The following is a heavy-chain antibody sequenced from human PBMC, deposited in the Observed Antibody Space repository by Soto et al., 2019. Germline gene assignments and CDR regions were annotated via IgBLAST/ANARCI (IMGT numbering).Heavy chain of an antibody. D-gene: IGHD2-15*01. J-gene: IGHJ4*02. Sequence: GGSLRLSCVASGFTFSDYFMSWIRQAPGKGLEWISYISTNNYTNYADSLKGRFTISRDNAKNSLYLQMNSLRADDTAVYYCARSEDIVALSHFDYWGQGTLVTVSS. V-gene: IGHV3-11*06. CDR1: GFTFSDYF. CDR3: ARSEDIVALSHFDY. CDR2: ISTNNYT.